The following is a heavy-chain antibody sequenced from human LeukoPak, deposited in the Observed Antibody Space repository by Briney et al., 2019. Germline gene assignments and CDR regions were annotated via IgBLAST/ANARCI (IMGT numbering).Heavy chain of an antibody. CDR3: ARDPGYCSSTSCYTFDAFDI. CDR1: GGSISSGDYY. V-gene: IGHV4-30-4*08. D-gene: IGHD2-2*02. J-gene: IGHJ3*02. CDR2: IYYSGST. Sequence: SETLSLTCTVSGGSISSGDYYWSWIRQPPGKGLEWIGYIYYSGSTYYNPSLKSRVTISVDTSKNQFSLKLSPVTAADTAVYYCARDPGYCSSTSCYTFDAFDIWGQGTMVTVSS.